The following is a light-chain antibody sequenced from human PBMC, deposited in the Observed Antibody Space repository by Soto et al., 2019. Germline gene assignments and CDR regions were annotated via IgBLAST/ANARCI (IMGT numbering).Light chain of an antibody. CDR3: QQSYSNSPLT. CDR1: QSISSY. CDR2: AAS. J-gene: IGKJ4*01. Sequence: DIQMTQSPSSLSASVGDRVTITFRASQSISSYLNWCQQKPGKAPKLLIYAASSLQSGVPSRFIGSGSGTDFTLTISSLQPDDFATYYCQQSYSNSPLTFGGGTMVEIK. V-gene: IGKV1-39*01.